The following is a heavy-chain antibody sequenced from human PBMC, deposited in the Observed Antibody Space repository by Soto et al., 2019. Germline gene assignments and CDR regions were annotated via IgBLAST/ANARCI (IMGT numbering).Heavy chain of an antibody. V-gene: IGHV6-1*01. CDR1: GDSVSSNSAA. D-gene: IGHD6-13*01. J-gene: IGHJ3*02. CDR3: ARAPGARSWYEFAFDI. Sequence: SQTLSLTCAISGDSVSSNSAAWNWIRQSPSRGLEWLGRTYYRSKWYNDYAVSVKSRLTINPDTSKNQFSLQLNSVTPEDTAVYYCARAPGARSWYEFAFDIWGQGPMATASS. CDR2: TYYRSKWYN.